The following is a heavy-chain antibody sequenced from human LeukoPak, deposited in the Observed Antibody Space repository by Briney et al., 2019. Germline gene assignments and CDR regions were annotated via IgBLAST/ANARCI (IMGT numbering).Heavy chain of an antibody. J-gene: IGHJ3*02. CDR3: ARGRGSYNAFDI. V-gene: IGHV1-2*02. D-gene: IGHD1-26*01. CDR1: GYTFTGYY. Sequence: ASVKVSCKASGYTFTGYYMHWVRQAPGQGLEWMGWINPNSGGTNYAQKFQGRVTMTRDTSISTAYMELSRLRSDDTAVCYCARGRGSYNAFDIWGQGTMVTVSS. CDR2: INPNSGGT.